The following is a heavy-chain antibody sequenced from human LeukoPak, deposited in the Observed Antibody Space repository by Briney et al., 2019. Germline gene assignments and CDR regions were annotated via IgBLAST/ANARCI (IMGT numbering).Heavy chain of an antibody. V-gene: IGHV3-21*01. CDR3: AGGPYSSGWYVAY. CDR2: ISRSSSYI. Sequence: PGRSLRLSCAASGFTFSSYNMNWVRQAPGKGLEWVSSISRSSSYIYYADSVKGRFTISRDNAKNSLYLQMNSLRAEDTAVYYCAGGPYSSGWYVAYWGQGTLVTVSS. CDR1: GFTFSSYN. J-gene: IGHJ4*02. D-gene: IGHD6-19*01.